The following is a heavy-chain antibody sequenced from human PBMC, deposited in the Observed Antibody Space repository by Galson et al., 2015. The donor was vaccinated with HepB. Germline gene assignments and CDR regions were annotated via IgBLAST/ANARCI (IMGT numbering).Heavy chain of an antibody. D-gene: IGHD7-27*01. Sequence: SPRLSCAASGFTLSSYDMRWVRHPTGHGLEWVSAIGTAGDPYYPGSVKGRFTISRENAKNYLYLQMNSLRAGDTAVHYCARGDHWGRWYFDLWGRGTLVTVSS. CDR2: IGTAGDP. V-gene: IGHV3-13*05. J-gene: IGHJ2*01. CDR3: ARGDHWGRWYFDL. CDR1: GFTLSSYD.